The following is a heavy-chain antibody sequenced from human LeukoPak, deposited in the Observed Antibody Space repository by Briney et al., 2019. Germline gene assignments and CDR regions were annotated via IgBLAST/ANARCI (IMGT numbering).Heavy chain of an antibody. D-gene: IGHD5-18*01. Sequence: GGSLRLSCAASGFTFSSYAMHWVRQAPGKGLEWVAVISYDGSNKYYADSVKGRFTISRDNSKNTLYLQMNSLRAEDTAVYYCARGGYAHYYGMDVWGQGTTVTVSS. CDR3: ARGGYAHYYGMDV. J-gene: IGHJ6*02. CDR1: GFTFSSYA. CDR2: ISYDGSNK. V-gene: IGHV3-30-3*01.